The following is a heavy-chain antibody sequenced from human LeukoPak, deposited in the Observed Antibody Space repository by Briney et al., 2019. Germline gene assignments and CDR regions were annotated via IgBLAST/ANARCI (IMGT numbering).Heavy chain of an antibody. CDR2: INPNSGGT. CDR1: GYTLTGYY. D-gene: IGHD6-6*01. Sequence: ASVKVSCKASGYTLTGYYMHWVRQAPGQGLEWMGWINPNSGGTNYAQKFQGRVTMTRDKSIRTAYMELSRLTSDDTAVYYCARAHQFVAARPDYFYYYYMDVWGKGTTVTVSS. V-gene: IGHV1-2*02. CDR3: ARAHQFVAARPDYFYYYYMDV. J-gene: IGHJ6*03.